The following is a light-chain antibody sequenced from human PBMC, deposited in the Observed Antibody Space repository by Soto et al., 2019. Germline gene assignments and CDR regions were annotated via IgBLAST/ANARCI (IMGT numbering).Light chain of an antibody. J-gene: IGKJ4*01. Sequence: ERVMTQFPATLSVSPGAKATLSCRASQTVSNNLAWYQQKPGQAPRLLIYFASTRATGVPARFSGSGSGTESTLTISNLQSEDSAVYYCQHYNEWPLTFGGGTKLETK. CDR1: QTVSNN. CDR2: FAS. V-gene: IGKV3-15*01. CDR3: QHYNEWPLT.